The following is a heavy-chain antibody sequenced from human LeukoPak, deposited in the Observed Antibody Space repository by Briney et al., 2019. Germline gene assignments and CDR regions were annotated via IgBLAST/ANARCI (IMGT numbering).Heavy chain of an antibody. CDR3: ARDKKKDTAMVAYYYYYGMDV. V-gene: IGHV1-69*04. CDR1: GGTFSSYA. CDR2: IIPIHGIA. D-gene: IGHD5-18*01. J-gene: IGHJ6*02. Sequence: GASVKVSCKASGGTFSSYAISWVRQAPGQGLEWMGRIIPIHGIANYAQKFQGRVTIAADKSTSTAYMELSSLRSEDTAVYYCARDKKKDTAMVAYYYYYGMDVWGQGTTVTVSS.